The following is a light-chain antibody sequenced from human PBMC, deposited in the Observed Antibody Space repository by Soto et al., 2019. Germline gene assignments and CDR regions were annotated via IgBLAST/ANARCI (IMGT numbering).Light chain of an antibody. Sequence: EIVLTQSPATLSLSPGERATLSCRASQGVSSYFAWYQQKPGQAPRLLIYDASDSATGIPARFSGSGPGTAFTLTNSSLEPEDFAVYYCQQRGTFGQGTKLEIK. CDR1: QGVSSY. J-gene: IGKJ2*01. CDR2: DAS. V-gene: IGKV3D-11*01. CDR3: QQRGT.